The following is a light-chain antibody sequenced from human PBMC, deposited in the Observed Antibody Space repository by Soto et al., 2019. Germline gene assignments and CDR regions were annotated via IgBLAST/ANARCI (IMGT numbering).Light chain of an antibody. CDR3: TSYTSSTSWV. CDR2: EVS. J-gene: IGLJ3*02. Sequence: QSALTQPASVSGSPGQSITISCTGTSSDVGAYNYVSWYQQHPDKAPKLMIYEVSSRPSGLSNRFSGSKSGNTASLTISGLQAEDEADYYCTSYTSSTSWVFGGGTKLTVL. CDR1: SSDVGAYNY. V-gene: IGLV2-14*01.